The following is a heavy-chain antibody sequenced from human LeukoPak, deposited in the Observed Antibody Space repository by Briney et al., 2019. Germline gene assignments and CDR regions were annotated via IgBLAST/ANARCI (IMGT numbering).Heavy chain of an antibody. Sequence: GGSLRLSCAASGFTLSSYSMNWVRQAPGKGLEWVSSISRSSAYIYYADSVKGRFTISRDNAKNSLYLQMNSLRTEDTAVYYCASFPPYMVRTDAFDIWGQGTMVTVSS. CDR1: GFTLSSYS. CDR2: ISRSSAYI. J-gene: IGHJ3*02. CDR3: ASFPPYMVRTDAFDI. D-gene: IGHD3-10*01. V-gene: IGHV3-21*01.